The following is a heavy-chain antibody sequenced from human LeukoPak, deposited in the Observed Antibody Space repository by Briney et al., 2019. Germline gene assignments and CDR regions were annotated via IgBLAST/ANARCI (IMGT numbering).Heavy chain of an antibody. CDR1: GGSISSYY. J-gene: IGHJ4*02. Sequence: SETLSLTCTVSGGSISSYYWSWIRQPPGKGLEWIGEINHSGSTNYNPSLKSRVTISVDTSKNQFSLKLSSVTAADTAVYYCARGWVQGPFDYWGQGTLVTVSS. CDR3: ARGWVQGPFDY. CDR2: INHSGST. D-gene: IGHD7-27*01. V-gene: IGHV4-34*01.